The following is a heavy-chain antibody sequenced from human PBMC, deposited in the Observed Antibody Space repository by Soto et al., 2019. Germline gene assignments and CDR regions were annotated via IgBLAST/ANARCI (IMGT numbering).Heavy chain of an antibody. D-gene: IGHD4-17*01. CDR2: IYYSGST. CDR1: VGSISSGGYY. J-gene: IGHJ4*02. CDR3: ARVNYGDYVLDY. Sequence: QVQLQESGPGLVKPSQTLSLTCTVSVGSISSGGYYWSWIRQHPGKGLEWIGYIYYSGSTYYNPSLKSRVTISVDTSKNQFYLKLSSVTAADTAVYYCARVNYGDYVLDYWGQGTLVTVSS. V-gene: IGHV4-31*03.